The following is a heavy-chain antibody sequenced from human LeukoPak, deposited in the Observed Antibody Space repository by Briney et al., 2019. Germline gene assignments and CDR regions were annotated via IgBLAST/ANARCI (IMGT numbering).Heavy chain of an antibody. D-gene: IGHD3-22*01. Sequence: GGSLRLSCAASGFTFSSYAMHWVRQAPGEGLEWVAVISYDGSNKYYADSVKGRLTISRDNSKNTLYLQMNSLRAEDTAVYYCARYYDSSGYTQGAFDIWGQGTMVTVS. CDR1: GFTFSSYA. CDR3: ARYYDSSGYTQGAFDI. J-gene: IGHJ3*02. V-gene: IGHV3-30-3*01. CDR2: ISYDGSNK.